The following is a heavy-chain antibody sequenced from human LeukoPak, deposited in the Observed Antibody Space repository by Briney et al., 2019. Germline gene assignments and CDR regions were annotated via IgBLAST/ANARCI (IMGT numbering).Heavy chain of an antibody. Sequence: PSETLSLTCSVSGGSISSGRHHWAWVRQPPGKGLEFIGSLDESGRPYYNAPLKSRVTISEDSSGKQFSLNLSSVTAADTAVYFCARDLGGYPFFMDVWGRGTTVSVSS. CDR1: GGSISSGRHH. CDR3: ARDLGGYPFFMDV. D-gene: IGHD2-15*01. J-gene: IGHJ6*03. CDR2: LDESGRP. V-gene: IGHV4-39*07.